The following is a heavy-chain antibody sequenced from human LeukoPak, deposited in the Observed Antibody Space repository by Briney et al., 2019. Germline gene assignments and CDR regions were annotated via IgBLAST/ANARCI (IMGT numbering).Heavy chain of an antibody. CDR2: IHSAGNT. D-gene: IGHD3-16*01. Sequence: SETLSLTCTVSGGSIRSYYWSYIRQSPGKGLEWIGYIHSAGNTNYNPSLKSRITISVDTSKNHVSLKLSSVTAADTAVYYCARHGGYWELDLWGRGTLVTVSS. J-gene: IGHJ2*01. CDR1: GGSIRSYY. V-gene: IGHV4-59*08. CDR3: ARHGGYWELDL.